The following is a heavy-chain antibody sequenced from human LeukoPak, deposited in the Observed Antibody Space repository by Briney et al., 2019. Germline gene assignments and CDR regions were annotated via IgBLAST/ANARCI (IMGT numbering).Heavy chain of an antibody. Sequence: ASVKVSCKASGYTFTKYYIHWVRQAPGQGLEWMGIINPSAGSTNYAQKFQGRVTLTRDTSTSTVYMNVSNLRSEDTAVYYCARDLGIRGIDAFDIWGQGTMVTVSS. D-gene: IGHD3-10*01. V-gene: IGHV1-46*01. CDR2: INPSAGST. J-gene: IGHJ3*02. CDR3: ARDLGIRGIDAFDI. CDR1: GYTFTKYY.